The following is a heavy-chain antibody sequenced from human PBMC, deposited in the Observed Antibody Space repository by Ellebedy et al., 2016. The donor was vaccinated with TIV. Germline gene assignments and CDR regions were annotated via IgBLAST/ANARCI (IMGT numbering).Heavy chain of an antibody. CDR2: IKEDGSEE. J-gene: IGHJ4*02. CDR3: VRDLHWSYFD. Sequence: GESLKISCAASGFTFSLYWMYWVRQAPGKGLEWVANIKEDGSEEYYVDSVKGRFTISRDNAKNSLYLQMNSLRAEDTAVYYCVRDLHWSYFDWGQGTLVTVSS. D-gene: IGHD1-26*01. V-gene: IGHV3-7*03. CDR1: GFTFSLYW.